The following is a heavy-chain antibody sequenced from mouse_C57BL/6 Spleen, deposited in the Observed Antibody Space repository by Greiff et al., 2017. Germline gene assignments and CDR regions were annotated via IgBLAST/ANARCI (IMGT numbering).Heavy chain of an antibody. CDR2: INPNNGGT. J-gene: IGHJ1*03. V-gene: IGHV1-18*01. CDR3: ATRGYYGSSYVGYFDV. Sequence: VQLQQSGPELVKPGASVKIPCKASGYTFTDYNMDWVKQSHVKSLEWIGDINPNNGGTIYNQKFKGKATLTVDKSSSTAYMELRSLTSEDTAVYYCATRGYYGSSYVGYFDVWGTGTTVTVSS. CDR1: GYTFTDYN. D-gene: IGHD1-1*01.